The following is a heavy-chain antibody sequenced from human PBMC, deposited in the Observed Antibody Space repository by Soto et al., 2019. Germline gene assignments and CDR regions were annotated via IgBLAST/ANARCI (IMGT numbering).Heavy chain of an antibody. CDR1: GFTFSSYA. D-gene: IGHD2-2*01. V-gene: IGHV3-23*01. CDR2: ISGSGGST. J-gene: IGHJ4*02. CDR3: AKDNLGYCSSTSCYAGN. Sequence: GGSLRLSCAASGFTFSSYAMSWVRQAPGKGLEWVSAISGSGGSTYYAVSVKGRFTISRDNSKNTLYLQMNSLRAEDTAVYYCAKDNLGYCSSTSCYAGNWGQGTLVTVSS.